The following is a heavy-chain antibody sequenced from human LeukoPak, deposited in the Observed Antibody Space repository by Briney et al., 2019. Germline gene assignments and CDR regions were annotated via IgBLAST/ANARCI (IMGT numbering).Heavy chain of an antibody. CDR3: AKGGFSGYDSSNWFDP. J-gene: IGHJ5*02. Sequence: PGGSLRLSCAASGFIFSSYAMSWVRQAPGKGLEWVSAISGSGGSTYYADSVKGRFTISRDNSKNTLYLRMNSLRAEDTAVYYCAKGGFSGYDSSNWFDPWGQGTLVTVSS. CDR1: GFIFSSYA. V-gene: IGHV3-23*01. CDR2: ISGSGGST. D-gene: IGHD5-12*01.